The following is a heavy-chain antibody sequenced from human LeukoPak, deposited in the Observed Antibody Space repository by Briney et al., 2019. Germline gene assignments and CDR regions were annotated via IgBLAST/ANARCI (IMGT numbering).Heavy chain of an antibody. V-gene: IGHV3-23*01. CDR3: AKHRSGIAASGSNY. D-gene: IGHD6-13*01. Sequence: WGSLKLSCAASGVSFSSHAMGWGREAPGKGLGGVSVSVIGGSGGTSGDSTYYADSVKGRFTISRDDSNNTLYLQMNNLRVEDTAVYYCAKHRSGIAASGSNYWGQGTLVSVSS. J-gene: IGHJ4*02. CDR2: IGGSGGTSGDST. CDR1: GVSFSSHA.